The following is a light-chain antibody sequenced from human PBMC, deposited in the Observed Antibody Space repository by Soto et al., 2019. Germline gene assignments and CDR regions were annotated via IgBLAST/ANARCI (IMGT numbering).Light chain of an antibody. J-gene: IGLJ1*01. CDR2: EVF. Sequence: QSVLTQPPTASXSPGQSVTISCTGTSSDVGNYNYVSWYQQHPGKAPKLMIYEVFKRPSGVPDRFSGSKSGNTASLTVSGLQAEDEADYYCSSYAGSNNYVFGTGTKVTVL. V-gene: IGLV2-8*01. CDR1: SSDVGNYNY. CDR3: SSYAGSNNYV.